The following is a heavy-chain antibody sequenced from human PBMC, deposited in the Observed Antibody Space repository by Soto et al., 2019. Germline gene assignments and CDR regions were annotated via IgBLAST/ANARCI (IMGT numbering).Heavy chain of an antibody. Sequence: ASVKVSCKASGYTFTGHYIHWVRQAPGQGLEWMGWISAYNGNTNYAQKLQGRVTMTTDTSTRTAYMELRSLRSGDTAMYYCARTPILTASFGLDYWGQGTLVTVS. CDR2: ISAYNGNT. D-gene: IGHD3-9*01. CDR3: ARTPILTASFGLDY. J-gene: IGHJ4*02. CDR1: GYTFTGHY. V-gene: IGHV1-18*04.